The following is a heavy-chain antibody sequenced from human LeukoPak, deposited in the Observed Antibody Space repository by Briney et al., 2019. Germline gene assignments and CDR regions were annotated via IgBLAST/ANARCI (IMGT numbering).Heavy chain of an antibody. D-gene: IGHD2-2*01. V-gene: IGHV3-21*01. Sequence: PGGSLRLSCAASGFSFSSYSMNWVRQAPGKGLEWVSSISRSSRYIYNADSVKGRFTVSRDNAKNSLFLQMNSLRAEDTAVYYCARDLDSSISCYDYWGQGTLVTVSS. CDR2: ISRSSRYI. CDR3: ARDLDSSISCYDY. CDR1: GFSFSSYS. J-gene: IGHJ4*02.